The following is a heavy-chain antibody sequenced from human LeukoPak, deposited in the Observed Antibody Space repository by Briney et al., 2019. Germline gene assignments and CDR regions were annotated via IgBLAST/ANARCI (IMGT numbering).Heavy chain of an antibody. CDR3: ARDLTDHYYGRDYYYYMDV. Sequence: SVKVSCKASGYTFTSYGISWVRQAPGQGLEWMGRIIPIFGTANYAQKFQGRVTITADESTSTAYMELSSLRSEDTAVYYCARDLTDHYYGRDYYYYMDVWGKGTTVTISS. D-gene: IGHD3-10*01. CDR1: GYTFTSYG. CDR2: IIPIFGTA. V-gene: IGHV1-69*13. J-gene: IGHJ6*03.